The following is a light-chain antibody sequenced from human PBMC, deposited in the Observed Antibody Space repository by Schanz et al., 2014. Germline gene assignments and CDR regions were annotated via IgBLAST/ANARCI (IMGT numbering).Light chain of an antibody. J-gene: IGLJ3*02. CDR3: GTWDGSLSTWV. CDR1: RSNIGTNL. Sequence: QSVLTQPPSVSAAPGQRVTISCSGGRSNIGTNLVSWYQQFPGTAPKLLIYDNYYRPSEIPDRFSGSNSGTSAALDITGLQTGDEADYYCGTWDGSLSTWVFGGGTKLTVL. V-gene: IGLV1-51*01. CDR2: DNY.